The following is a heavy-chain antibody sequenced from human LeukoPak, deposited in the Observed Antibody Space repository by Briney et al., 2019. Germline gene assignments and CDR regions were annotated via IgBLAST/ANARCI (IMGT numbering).Heavy chain of an antibody. D-gene: IGHD2-21*02. V-gene: IGHV3-30*18. Sequence: SLRLSCAASGFTFSSYGMRWVRQAPGKGLEWVAVISYDGSNKYYADSVKGRFTISRDNSKNTLYLQMNSLRAEDTAVYYCAKDIAYCGGDCYSGYYGMDVWGQGTTVTVSS. J-gene: IGHJ6*02. CDR1: GFTFSSYG. CDR2: ISYDGSNK. CDR3: AKDIAYCGGDCYSGYYGMDV.